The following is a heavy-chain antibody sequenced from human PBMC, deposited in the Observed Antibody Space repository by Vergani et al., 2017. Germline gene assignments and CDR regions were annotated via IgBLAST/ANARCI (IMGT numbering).Heavy chain of an antibody. CDR3: ARVPYSSSWYQH. V-gene: IGHV4-34*01. Sequence: QVQLQESGPGLVKPSETLSLTCAVYGGSFSGYYWSWIRQPPGKGLEWIGEINHSGSTNYNPSLKSRVTISVDTSKNQFSLKLSSVTAADTAVYYCARVPYSSSWYQHWGQGTLVTVSS. CDR2: INHSGST. J-gene: IGHJ1*01. CDR1: GGSFSGYY. D-gene: IGHD6-13*01.